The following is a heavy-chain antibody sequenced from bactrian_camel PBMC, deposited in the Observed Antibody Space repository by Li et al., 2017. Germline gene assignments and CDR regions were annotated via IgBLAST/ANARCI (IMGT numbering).Heavy chain of an antibody. D-gene: IGHD2*01. CDR3: AARAYPHPKACGGSWDRARSYFTS. CDR2: LEGDGSVT. CDR1: GITYSSYC. V-gene: IGHV3S6*01. Sequence: VQLVESGGGSVQSGGSLRLSCAASGITYSSYCMGWFRQAPGKEREGVGTLEGDGSVTYPDSVKGRFTISQDNAKNTVYLRMNSLKPEDTATYWCAARAYPHPKACGGSWDRARSYFTSWGQGTQVTVS. J-gene: IGHJ6*01.